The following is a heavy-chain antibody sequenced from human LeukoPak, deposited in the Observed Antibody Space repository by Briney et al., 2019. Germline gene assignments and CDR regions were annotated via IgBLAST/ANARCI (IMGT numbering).Heavy chain of an antibody. CDR2: VDPGSGGT. CDR1: GFIFSDYY. J-gene: IGHJ4*02. CDR3: TRGSMLRGVSYFDY. Sequence: ASVKVSCKASGFIFSDYYLNWVRQAPGQGLEWMGWVDPGSGGTDFAQKFQGRVTMTRDTSISTAYMEVNRLTSDDTAVYYCTRGSMLRGVSYFDYWGQGTLVTVSS. V-gene: IGHV1-2*02. D-gene: IGHD3-10*01.